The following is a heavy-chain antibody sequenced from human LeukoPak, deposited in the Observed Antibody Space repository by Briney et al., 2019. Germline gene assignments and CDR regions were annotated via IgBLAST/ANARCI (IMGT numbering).Heavy chain of an antibody. CDR1: GFSLRTSGMC. J-gene: IGHJ4*02. D-gene: IGHD3-22*01. CDR2: IDWDDDK. CDR3: ARIRYYYDSSGYSDY. Sequence: SGPTLVNPTQTLTLTCTFSGFSLRTSGMCVSWIRPPPGKALEWLARIDWDDDKYYSTSLKTRLTISKDTSKNQVVLTMTNMDPVDTATYYCARIRYYYDSSGYSDYWGQGTLVTVSS. V-gene: IGHV2-70*11.